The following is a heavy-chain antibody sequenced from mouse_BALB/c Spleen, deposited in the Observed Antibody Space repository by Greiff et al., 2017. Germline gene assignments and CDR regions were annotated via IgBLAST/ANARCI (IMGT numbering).Heavy chain of an antibody. CDR1: GFSLTSYG. V-gene: IGHV2-6-2*01. CDR3: ARQSLISGYDAMDY. CDR2: IWSDGST. D-gene: IGHD3-1*01. J-gene: IGHJ4*01. Sequence: QVQLKESGPDLVAPSQSLSITCTVSGFSLTSYGVHWVRQPPGKGLEWLVVIWSDGSTTYNSALKSRLSISKDNSKSQVFLKMNSLQTDDTAMYYCARQSLISGYDAMDYWGQGTSVTVSS.